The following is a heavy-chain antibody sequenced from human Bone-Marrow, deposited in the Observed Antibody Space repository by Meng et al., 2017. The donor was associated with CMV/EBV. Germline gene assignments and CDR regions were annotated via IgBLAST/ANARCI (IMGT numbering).Heavy chain of an antibody. V-gene: IGHV1-69*10. J-gene: IGHJ6*02. Sequence: SVKVSCKASGGTFSSYAISWVRQAPGQGLEWMGGIIPILGIANYAQKFQGRVTITADKSTSTAYMELSSLRSEDTAVYYCARFPLSFDRLATHYYGMDVWRQGTTVTVSS. CDR2: IIPILGIA. D-gene: IGHD3-9*01. CDR1: GGTFSSYA. CDR3: ARFPLSFDRLATHYYGMDV.